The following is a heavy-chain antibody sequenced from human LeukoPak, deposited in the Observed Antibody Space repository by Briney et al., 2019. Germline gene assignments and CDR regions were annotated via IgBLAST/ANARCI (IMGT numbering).Heavy chain of an antibody. J-gene: IGHJ6*04. CDR2: IDPSDSYT. CDR3: ARHSIGFWDYYYYYYGMDV. D-gene: IGHD3-10*01. Sequence: GESLKISCKGSGYSFTSYWISWVRQMPGKGLEWMGRIDPSDSYTNYSPSFQGHVTISADKSISTAYLQWSSLKASDTAMYYCARHSIGFWDYYYYYYGMDVWGKGTTVTVSS. CDR1: GYSFTSYW. V-gene: IGHV5-10-1*01.